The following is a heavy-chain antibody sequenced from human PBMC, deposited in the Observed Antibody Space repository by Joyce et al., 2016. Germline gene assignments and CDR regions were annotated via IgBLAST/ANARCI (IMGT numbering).Heavy chain of an antibody. J-gene: IGHJ4*02. Sequence: EVQLVESGGGLVQPGRSLRLSCATSGFTFTNYWMSWVRQAPGKGLGWVDNIQKDGSEKNYVDSVRGRFTISRDNDMNSVSLQMNSLRVEDTAVYYCARLRGSSGWFNGWGQGTLVSVSS. CDR2: IQKDGSEK. D-gene: IGHD6-19*01. CDR1: GFTFTNYW. CDR3: ARLRGSSGWFNG. V-gene: IGHV3-7*03.